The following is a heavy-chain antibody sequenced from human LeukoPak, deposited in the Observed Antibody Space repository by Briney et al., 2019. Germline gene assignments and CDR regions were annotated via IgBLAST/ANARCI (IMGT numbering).Heavy chain of an antibody. D-gene: IGHD2-8*01. J-gene: IGHJ3*02. Sequence: GGSLRLSYAASGFTFSSYGMHWVRQAPGKGLEWVAFIRYDGSNKYYADSVKGRFTISRDNSKNTLYLQMNSLRAEDTAVYYCARSDPKANGVVKANAFDIWGQGTMVTVSS. CDR3: ARSDPKANGVVKANAFDI. V-gene: IGHV3-30*02. CDR2: IRYDGSNK. CDR1: GFTFSSYG.